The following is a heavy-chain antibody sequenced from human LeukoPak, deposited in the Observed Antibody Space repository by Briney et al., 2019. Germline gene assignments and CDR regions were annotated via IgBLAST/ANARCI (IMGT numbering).Heavy chain of an antibody. CDR1: GYTFTSYD. J-gene: IGHJ4*02. CDR2: MNPNSGNT. Sequence: APVKVSCKASGYTFTSYDINWVRQATGQGLEWMGWMNPNSGNTGYAQKFQGRVTITRNTSISTAYMELSSLRSEDTAVYYCARDLVRGFGELLYYFDYWGQGTLVTVSS. CDR3: ARDLVRGFGELLYYFDY. V-gene: IGHV1-8*03. D-gene: IGHD3-10*01.